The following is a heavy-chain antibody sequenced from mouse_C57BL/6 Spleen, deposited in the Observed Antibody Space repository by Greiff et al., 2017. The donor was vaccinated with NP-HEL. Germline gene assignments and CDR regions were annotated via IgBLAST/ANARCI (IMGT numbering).Heavy chain of an antibody. V-gene: IGHV1-59*01. CDR3: ARDVYGSSPPKAMDY. D-gene: IGHD1-1*01. Sequence: QVQLQQPGAELVRPGTSVKLSCKASGYTFTSYWMHWVKQRPGQGLEWIGVIDPSDSYTNYNQKFKGKATLTVDTSSSTAYMQLSSLTSEDSAVYYCARDVYGSSPPKAMDYWGQGTSVTVSS. J-gene: IGHJ4*01. CDR1: GYTFTSYW. CDR2: IDPSDSYT.